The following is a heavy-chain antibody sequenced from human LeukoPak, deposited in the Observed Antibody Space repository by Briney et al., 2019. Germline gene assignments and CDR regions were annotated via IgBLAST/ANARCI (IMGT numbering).Heavy chain of an antibody. CDR3: ARMTSDVLLWFGDLGGYYFDY. CDR2: INHSGST. V-gene: IGHV4-34*01. J-gene: IGHJ4*02. Sequence: SETLSPTCAVYGGSLSGYYWSWIRQPPGKGLEWIGEINHSGSTNYNPSLKSRVTISVDTSKNQFSLKLSSVTAADTAVYYCARMTSDVLLWFGDLGGYYFDYWGQGTLVTVSS. CDR1: GGSLSGYY. D-gene: IGHD3-10*01.